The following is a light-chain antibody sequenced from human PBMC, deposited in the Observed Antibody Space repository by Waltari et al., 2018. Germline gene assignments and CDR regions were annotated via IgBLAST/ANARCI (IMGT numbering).Light chain of an antibody. Sequence: DLQMTQSPSTLSASVVDRVTITCRAIQSISSWLAWYQQKPGKATKLLIYDAYSLESGVPSRFSGSGSGTEFTLTISSLQPDDFATYYCQQYNSYPSYTFGQGTKLEIK. V-gene: IGKV1-5*01. CDR3: QQYNSYPSYT. CDR2: DAY. CDR1: QSISSW. J-gene: IGKJ2*01.